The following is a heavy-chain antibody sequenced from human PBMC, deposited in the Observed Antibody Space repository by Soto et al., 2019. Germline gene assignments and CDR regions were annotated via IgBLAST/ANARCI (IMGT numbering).Heavy chain of an antibody. CDR1: GFKFVNYA. Sequence: GGSLRLSCAASGFKFVNYAISCVRHSPLKGLEWVSLISATGGGTYYADSVKGRFTISRDNSHNTLYLQVHSLTAEDTAVYYCAKDRRAGGNSAFYFDFWGQGAQVTVSS. CDR2: ISATGGGT. CDR3: AKDRRAGGNSAFYFDF. D-gene: IGHD3-16*01. J-gene: IGHJ4*02. V-gene: IGHV3-23*01.